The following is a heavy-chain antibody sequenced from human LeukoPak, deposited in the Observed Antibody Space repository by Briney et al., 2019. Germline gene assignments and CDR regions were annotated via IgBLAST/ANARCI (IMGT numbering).Heavy chain of an antibody. D-gene: IGHD6-19*01. Sequence: SETLSLTCTFFGGPLSGLYWSWVRQPPGKGLEWIGEINHGGSTNYNSSLKSRVTISIDTSKKQFSLRLTSVTAADTAVYYCARGFQWPEGNGMDAWGQGTTVTVS. CDR1: GGPLSGLY. CDR3: ARGFQWPEGNGMDA. V-gene: IGHV4-34*01. J-gene: IGHJ6*02. CDR2: INHGGST.